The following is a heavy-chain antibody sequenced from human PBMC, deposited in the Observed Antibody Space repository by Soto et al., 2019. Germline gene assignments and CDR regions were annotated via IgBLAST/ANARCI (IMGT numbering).Heavy chain of an antibody. D-gene: IGHD3-16*01. CDR3: VRDGGG. CDR1: GFTFSSYE. CDR2: ISSTGSTK. V-gene: IGHV3-48*03. J-gene: IGHJ4*02. Sequence: SLRLSCAASGFTFSSYEMNWVRRAPGKGLEWVSYISSTGSTKHYADSVTGRFTISRDNAKNSLSLQMNSLRVGDTAVYYCVRDGGGWGQGTLVTVSS.